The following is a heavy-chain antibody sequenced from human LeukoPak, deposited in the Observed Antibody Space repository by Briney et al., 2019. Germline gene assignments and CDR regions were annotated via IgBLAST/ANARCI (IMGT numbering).Heavy chain of an antibody. CDR1: GGSISSGGYY. V-gene: IGHV4-31*03. CDR3: ARAPVVVVAVDY. Sequence: SQTLSLTCTVSGGSISSGGYYWSWTRQHPGKGLEWIGYIYYSGSTYYNPSLKSRVTISVDTSKNQFSLKLSSVTAADTAVYYCARAPVVVVAVDYWGQGTLVTVSS. CDR2: IYYSGST. D-gene: IGHD2-15*01. J-gene: IGHJ4*02.